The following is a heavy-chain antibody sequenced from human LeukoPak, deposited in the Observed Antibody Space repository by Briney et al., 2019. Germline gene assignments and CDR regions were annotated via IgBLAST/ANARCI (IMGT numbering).Heavy chain of an antibody. D-gene: IGHD3-10*01. CDR3: AKAYYGSGSYSTIDY. CDR2: ISWNSGSI. Sequence: SLRLSCAASGFTFDDYAMHWVRQAPGKGLEWVSGISWNSGSIGYADSVKGRFTISRDNAKNSLYLQMNSLRAEDTALYYCAKAYYGSGSYSTIDYWGQGTLVTVSS. V-gene: IGHV3-9*01. J-gene: IGHJ4*02. CDR1: GFTFDDYA.